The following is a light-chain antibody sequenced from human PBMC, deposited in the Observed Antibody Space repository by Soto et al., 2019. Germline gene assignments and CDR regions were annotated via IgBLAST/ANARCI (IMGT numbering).Light chain of an antibody. CDR2: KAS. J-gene: IGKJ1*01. CDR1: QSVSSW. V-gene: IGKV1-5*03. Sequence: DIQMTQSPSTLSASVGDRVTITCRASQSVSSWLAWYQQKPGKAPKVLIYKASSLKSGVPSRFSGSGSGTEFTLTISSLQPDDFATYYCQQYNSYWTFGQGTKV. CDR3: QQYNSYWT.